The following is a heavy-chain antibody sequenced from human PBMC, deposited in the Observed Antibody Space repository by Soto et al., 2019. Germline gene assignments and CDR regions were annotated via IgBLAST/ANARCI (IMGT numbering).Heavy chain of an antibody. J-gene: IGHJ1*01. CDR2: IKSKTDGGTT. CDR3: TTARGTYGAEYFQH. CDR1: GFTFTNAW. Sequence: LRLSCAASGFTFTNAWMSWVRQAPGKGLEWVGRIKSKTDGGTTDYAAPVKGRFTISRDDSKNTLYLQMNSLKTEDTAVYYCTTARGTYGAEYFQHWGQGTLVTVSS. D-gene: IGHD4-17*01. V-gene: IGHV3-15*01.